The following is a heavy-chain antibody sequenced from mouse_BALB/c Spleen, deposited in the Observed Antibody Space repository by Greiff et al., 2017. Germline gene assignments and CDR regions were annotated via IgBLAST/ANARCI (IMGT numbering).Heavy chain of an antibody. CDR3: SRSYYRYDDAMDY. V-gene: IGHV1-18*01. CDR1: GYTFTDYN. CDR2: IIPNNGGT. D-gene: IGHD2-14*01. J-gene: IGHJ4*01. Sequence: VQLKQSGPELVKPGASVKLPCKASGYTFTDYNMDWVKQSHGKSLEWIGDIIPNNGGTIYNQKFKGKATLTVNKSSSKAYMELRNLTSEDTAVYYYSRSYYRYDDAMDYWGQGTSVTVSA.